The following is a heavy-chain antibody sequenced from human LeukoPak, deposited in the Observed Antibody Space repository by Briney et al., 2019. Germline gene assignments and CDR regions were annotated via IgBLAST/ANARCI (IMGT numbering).Heavy chain of an antibody. CDR2: INHSGST. V-gene: IGHV4-34*01. D-gene: IGHD5-18*01. CDR3: ARVWLQAYFDY. CDR1: GGSFSAYY. J-gene: IGHJ4*02. Sequence: PSEALSLTCAVYGGSFSAYYWSWIRQPPGKGLEWIGEINHSGSTNFNPSLKSRVTISVDTSKNQFSLKLSSVTAADTAVYYCARVWLQAYFDYWGQGTLVTVSS.